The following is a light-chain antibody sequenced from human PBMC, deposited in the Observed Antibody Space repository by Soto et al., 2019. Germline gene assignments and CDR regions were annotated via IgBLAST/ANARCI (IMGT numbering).Light chain of an antibody. CDR1: QSISSW. V-gene: IGKV1-5*01. CDR3: QHYNSYSEA. Sequence: DIQMTQSPSTLSASVGDRVTITCRASQSISSWLAWYQQKPGKVPKLLIYDASSLESGVPSRFSGGGSGTEFTLTISSLQPDDFATYYCQHYNSYSEAFGQGTKVDIK. J-gene: IGKJ1*01. CDR2: DAS.